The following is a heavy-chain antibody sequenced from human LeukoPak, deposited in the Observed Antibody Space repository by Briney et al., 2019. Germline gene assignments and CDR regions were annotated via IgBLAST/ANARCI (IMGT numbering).Heavy chain of an antibody. D-gene: IGHD2/OR15-2a*01. CDR2: IGTAGDT. J-gene: IGHJ6*02. Sequence: GGSLRLSCAASGFTFSSYDMPWVRQATGKGLEWVSAIGTAGDTYYPGSVKGRFTISRENAKNSLYLQMNSLRAGDTAVYYCARTFPNYGMDVWGQGTTVTVSS. V-gene: IGHV3-13*01. CDR3: ARTFPNYGMDV. CDR1: GFTFSSYD.